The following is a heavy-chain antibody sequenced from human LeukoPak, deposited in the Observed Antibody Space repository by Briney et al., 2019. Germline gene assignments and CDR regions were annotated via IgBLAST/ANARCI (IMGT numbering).Heavy chain of an antibody. V-gene: IGHV4-59*08. CDR2: IYYSGST. J-gene: IGHJ2*01. D-gene: IGHD3-22*01. CDR1: GGSISSYY. Sequence: PSETLSLTCTVSGGSISSYYWSWIRQPPGKGLEWIGYIYYSGSTNYNPSLKSRVTISVDTSKNQISLKLSSVTAADTAVYYCARLRGSSGYYPDWYFDLWGRGTLVTVSS. CDR3: ARLRGSSGYYPDWYFDL.